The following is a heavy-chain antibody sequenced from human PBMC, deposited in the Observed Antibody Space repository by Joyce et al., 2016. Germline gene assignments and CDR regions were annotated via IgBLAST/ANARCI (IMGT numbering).Heavy chain of an antibody. Sequence: QITLKESGPTQVRPTQTLTLTCIFSGFSLSTSAAGVGWIRQPPGKALEWLALIYWDDDRRYTPALKNRLTITKDTSKNLVVLTETNVGPMDTGTYCCAHKPPEMGYFGSWGKGTPVFVSS. J-gene: IGHJ4*02. CDR1: GFSLSTSAAG. V-gene: IGHV2-5*02. CDR2: IYWDDDR. CDR3: AHKPPEMGYFGS. D-gene: IGHD2-8*01.